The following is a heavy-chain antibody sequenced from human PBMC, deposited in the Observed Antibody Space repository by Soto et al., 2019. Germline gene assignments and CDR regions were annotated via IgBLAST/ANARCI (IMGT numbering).Heavy chain of an antibody. Sequence: EVQLVESGGGLVQPGGSLRLSCAASGFTVSSNYMSWVRQAPGKGLEWVSVIYSGGNTYYADSVKGRFTISRDNSKNTLYLQMNSLRAEDTAVYYCAINRGEQWLLYFDCWGQGTLVTVSS. D-gene: IGHD6-19*01. CDR3: AINRGEQWLLYFDC. J-gene: IGHJ4*02. V-gene: IGHV3-66*01. CDR1: GFTVSSNY. CDR2: IYSGGNT.